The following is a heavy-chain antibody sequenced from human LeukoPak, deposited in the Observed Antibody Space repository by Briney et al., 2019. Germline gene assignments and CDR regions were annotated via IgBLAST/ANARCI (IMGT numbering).Heavy chain of an antibody. D-gene: IGHD2-2*01. CDR3: ARQLVVVVPAEFDY. CDR2: IYYSGST. Sequence: SETLSLTCTVSGGSISSSSYYWGWIRQPPGKGLEWIGGIYYSGSTYYNLSLKSRVTISVDTSKNQFSLKLTSMTAADTAVYYCARQLVVVVPAEFDYWGQGTLVTVSS. V-gene: IGHV4-39*01. J-gene: IGHJ4*02. CDR1: GGSISSSSYY.